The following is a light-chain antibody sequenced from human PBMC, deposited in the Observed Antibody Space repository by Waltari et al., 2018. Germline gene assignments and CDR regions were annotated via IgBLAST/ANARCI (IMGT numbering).Light chain of an antibody. V-gene: IGLV3-19*01. Sequence: SSELTQDPAVSVALGQTVRITCQGDSLRNYYASWYQQKPGQAPILVIYGKNNRPSGIPDRFSGSSSGNTASLTITGAQAEDEADYYCSSRDSSGNHYVVFGGGTKLTVL. CDR2: GKN. CDR3: SSRDSSGNHYVV. CDR1: SLRNYY. J-gene: IGLJ2*01.